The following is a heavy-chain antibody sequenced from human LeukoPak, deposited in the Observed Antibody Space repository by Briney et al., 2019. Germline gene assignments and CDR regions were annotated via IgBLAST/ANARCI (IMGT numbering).Heavy chain of an antibody. CDR3: AREEAPVTTVTHFDY. D-gene: IGHD4-17*01. CDR1: GGSISSGSYY. CDR2: IYTSGST. J-gene: IGHJ4*02. V-gene: IGHV4-61*02. Sequence: SQTLSLTCTVSGGSISSGSYYWSWIRQPAGKGLEWIGRIYTSGSTNYNPSLKSRVTISVDTSKNQFSLKLSSVTAADTAVYYCAREEAPVTTVTHFDYWGREPWSPSPQ.